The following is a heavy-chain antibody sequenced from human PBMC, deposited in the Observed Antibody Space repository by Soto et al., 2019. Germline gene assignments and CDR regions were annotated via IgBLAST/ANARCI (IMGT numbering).Heavy chain of an antibody. Sequence: LRLSCAASGFPFSSYGMNWVRPAPGKGLEWVSAISGSDGTTHYADSVRGRFTISRDNSNNALFLQMNSLRVEDTGLYYCAKDVAVQNGYYSGRHHFAPWGRGALVTVSS. D-gene: IGHD3-3*01. V-gene: IGHV3-23*01. CDR2: ISGSDGTT. J-gene: IGHJ5*02. CDR3: AKDVAVQNGYYSGRHHFAP. CDR1: GFPFSSYG.